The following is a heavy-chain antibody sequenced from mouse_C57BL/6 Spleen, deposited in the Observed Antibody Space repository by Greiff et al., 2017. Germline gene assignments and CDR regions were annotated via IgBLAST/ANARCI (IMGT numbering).Heavy chain of an antibody. CDR2: INYDGSST. D-gene: IGHD2-4*01. Sequence: EVKLMESEGGLVQPGSSMKLSCTASGFTFSDYYMAWVRQVPEKGLEWVANINYDGSSTYYLDSLKSRFIISRDNAKNILYLQMSSLKSEDTATYYCARGSIYYDYDDYAMDYWGQGTSVTVSS. CDR3: ARGSIYYDYDDYAMDY. CDR1: GFTFSDYY. V-gene: IGHV5-16*01. J-gene: IGHJ4*01.